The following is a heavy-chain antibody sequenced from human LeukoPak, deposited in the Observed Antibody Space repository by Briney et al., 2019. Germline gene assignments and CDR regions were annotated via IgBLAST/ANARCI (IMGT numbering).Heavy chain of an antibody. J-gene: IGHJ4*02. V-gene: IGHV3-66*02. D-gene: IGHD3-3*01. CDR1: GFTVSSNY. Sequence: PGGSLRLSCAASGFTVSSNYMSWVRQAPGKGLEWVSVIYSGGSTYYADSVKGRFTISRDNSKNTLYLQMNSLRAEDTAVYYCASVIRFLEWLYDYWGQGTLVTVSS. CDR3: ASVIRFLEWLYDY. CDR2: IYSGGST.